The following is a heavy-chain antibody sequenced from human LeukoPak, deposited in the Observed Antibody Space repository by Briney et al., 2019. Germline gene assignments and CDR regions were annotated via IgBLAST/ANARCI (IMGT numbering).Heavy chain of an antibody. CDR3: VKTAYCGGDCNIYFDY. CDR2: ISSNAGST. D-gene: IGHD2-21*02. Sequence: GGSLRLPCAASGFTFSSYGMHWVRQAPGKGLEFVSAISSNAGSTYYADSVKARFTISRDNSKNTVYPQMSSLRTEDTAVYYCVKTAYCGGDCNIYFDYWGRGTLVTVSS. V-gene: IGHV3-64D*06. CDR1: GFTFSSYG. J-gene: IGHJ4*02.